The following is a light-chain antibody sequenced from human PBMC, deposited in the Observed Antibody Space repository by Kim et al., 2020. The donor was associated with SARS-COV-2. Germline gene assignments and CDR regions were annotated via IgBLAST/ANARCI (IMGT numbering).Light chain of an antibody. V-gene: IGLV1-51*01. CDR3: VSWDNSLSAVL. CDR2: DNN. J-gene: IGLJ2*01. CDR1: SSNIGTKY. Sequence: QSVLTQPPSVSAAPGQKVTISCSGRSSNIGTKYVSWYQHLPGTAPKLLIYDNNKRPSGIPDRFTGSKSGTSATLGITGLQTGDEAHYYCVSWDNSLSAVLFGGGTQLTVL.